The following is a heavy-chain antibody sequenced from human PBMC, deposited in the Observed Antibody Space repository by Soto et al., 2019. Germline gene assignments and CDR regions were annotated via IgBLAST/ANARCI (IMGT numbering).Heavy chain of an antibody. V-gene: IGHV1-8*01. Sequence: SVKVSCKASGYTFTNSDINWVRQAPGQGLEWMGWMNPDSGHAAYAQKFQGRVALTTSTSTSTVYMEMRSLGSEDTAVYYCARRPHCSGGICYYGLDNWGQGTLVTVSS. CDR2: MNPDSGHA. D-gene: IGHD2-15*01. J-gene: IGHJ4*02. CDR3: ARRPHCSGGICYYGLDN. CDR1: GYTFTNSD.